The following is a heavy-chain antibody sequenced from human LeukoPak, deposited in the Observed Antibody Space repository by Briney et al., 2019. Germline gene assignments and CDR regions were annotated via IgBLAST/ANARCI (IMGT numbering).Heavy chain of an antibody. Sequence: GRSPRLSCAASGFTFSSYGMHWVRQAPGKGLVWVSRINSDGSSTSYADSVKGRFTISRDNAKNTLYLQMNSLRAEDTAVYYCTRVPRSGWYDYWGQGTLVTVSS. CDR1: GFTFSSYG. CDR2: INSDGSST. V-gene: IGHV3-74*01. D-gene: IGHD6-19*01. CDR3: TRVPRSGWYDY. J-gene: IGHJ4*02.